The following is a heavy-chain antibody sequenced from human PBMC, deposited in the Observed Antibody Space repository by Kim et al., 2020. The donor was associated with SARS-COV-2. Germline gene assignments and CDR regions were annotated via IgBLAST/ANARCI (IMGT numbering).Heavy chain of an antibody. Sequence: YADHVKVRFSIPRDNSKNTLYLQMNSLRAEDTAKYYCAKGSGHWNYIADYWGQGTLVTVSS. J-gene: IGHJ4*02. D-gene: IGHD1-7*01. V-gene: IGHV3-23*01. CDR3: AKGSGHWNYIADY.